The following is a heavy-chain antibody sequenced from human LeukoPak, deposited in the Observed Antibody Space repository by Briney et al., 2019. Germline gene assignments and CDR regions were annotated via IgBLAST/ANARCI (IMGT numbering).Heavy chain of an antibody. V-gene: IGHV4-61*02. D-gene: IGHD3-10*01. CDR3: ARAYYYGSGSYGLDY. J-gene: IGHJ4*02. CDR1: GGSISSGSYY. CDR2: IYTRGST. Sequence: SQTLSLTCTVSGGSISSGSYYWSWIRQPAGKGLEWIGRIYTRGSTNYNPSLKSRATISVDTSKNQFSLKLSSVTAADTAVYYCARAYYYGSGSYGLDYWGQGTLVTVSS.